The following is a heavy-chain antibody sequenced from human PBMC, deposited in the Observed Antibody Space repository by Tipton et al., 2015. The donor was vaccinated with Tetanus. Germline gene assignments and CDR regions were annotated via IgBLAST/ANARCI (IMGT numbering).Heavy chain of an antibody. D-gene: IGHD4-17*01. V-gene: IGHV1-3*01. CDR1: GNTFISYA. Sequence: QSGPEVKKPGASVKVSCKATGNTFISYAIHWVRQAPGQRLEWMGRINADNGNTKYSQSFQGIVTFTRDTSASTAYVELSSLKIXXTAXXXCXRAIRAASDTVRAFDIXXQGTTVTVIS. J-gene: IGHJ3*02. CDR2: INADNGNT. CDR3: XRAIRAASDTVRAFDI.